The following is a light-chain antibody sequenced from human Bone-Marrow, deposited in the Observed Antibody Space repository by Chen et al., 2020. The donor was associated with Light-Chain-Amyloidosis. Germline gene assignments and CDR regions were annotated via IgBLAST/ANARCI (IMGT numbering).Light chain of an antibody. CDR3: QSADSSGTYEVI. CDR1: DLPKTY. Sequence: SYELTQPPSVSVSPGQTARITCSGDDLPKTYAYWYQQKPGQAPVLVIPRDTERPSGISERFSGSSAGTTATLSISGVQAEGEADYHCQSADSSGTYEVIFGGGTQLTVL. V-gene: IGLV3-25*03. CDR2: RDT. J-gene: IGLJ2*01.